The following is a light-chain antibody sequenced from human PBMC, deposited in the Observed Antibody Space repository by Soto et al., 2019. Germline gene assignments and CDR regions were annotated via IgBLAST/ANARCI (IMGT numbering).Light chain of an antibody. CDR3: QQRSNWSLT. Sequence: EIVLTQSPATLSLSPGERATPSCRASQSVSSYLAWYQQKPGQAPRLLIYDASNRATGIPARFSGSGSGTDFTLTISSLEPEDFAVYYCQQRSNWSLTFGGGTKVDIK. V-gene: IGKV3-11*01. CDR2: DAS. CDR1: QSVSSY. J-gene: IGKJ4*01.